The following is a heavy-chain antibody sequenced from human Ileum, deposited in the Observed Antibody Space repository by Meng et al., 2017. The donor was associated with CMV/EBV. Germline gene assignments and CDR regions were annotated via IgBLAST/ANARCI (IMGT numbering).Heavy chain of an antibody. J-gene: IGHJ5*02. CDR3: ARGPACSGGACYAGWLDP. V-gene: IGHV1-18*01. Sequence: YTFTNHGISWLRQAPGQGLEWMGWISVDSDNTTYAQKFQGRVSMTTDTSTNTAYMELRSLRFDDTAVYYCARGPACSGGACYAGWLDPWGQGTLVTVSS. CDR2: ISVDSDNT. CDR1: YTFTNHG. D-gene: IGHD2-15*01.